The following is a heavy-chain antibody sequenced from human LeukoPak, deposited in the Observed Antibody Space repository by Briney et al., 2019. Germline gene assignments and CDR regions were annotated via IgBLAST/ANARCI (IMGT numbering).Heavy chain of an antibody. Sequence: AGGSLRLSCAASGFTFSSYSMNWVRQAPGKGLEWVSHITSSGTTIYYADSVKGRFTISRDHAKNSLFLQMNSLRVEDTAVYYCARGPSFDVDYRGQGTLATVSS. D-gene: IGHD2/OR15-2a*01. CDR1: GFTFSSYS. CDR2: ITSSGTTI. V-gene: IGHV3-48*01. J-gene: IGHJ4*02. CDR3: ARGPSFDVDY.